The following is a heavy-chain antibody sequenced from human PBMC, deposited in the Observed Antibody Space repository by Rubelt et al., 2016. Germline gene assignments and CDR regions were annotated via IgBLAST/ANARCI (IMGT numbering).Heavy chain of an antibody. CDR1: GGSISSGGYY. J-gene: IGHJ3*02. CDR2: IYYSGST. Sequence: QVQLQQWGAGLLKPSETLSLTCTVSGGSISSGGYYWSWIRQHPGKGLEWIGYIYYSGSTYYNPALNGRVTISVDTSKNQFSLELSSVTAADTAVYYCARYLRAFDIWGQGTMVTVSS. V-gene: IGHV4-31*03. CDR3: ARYLRAFDI.